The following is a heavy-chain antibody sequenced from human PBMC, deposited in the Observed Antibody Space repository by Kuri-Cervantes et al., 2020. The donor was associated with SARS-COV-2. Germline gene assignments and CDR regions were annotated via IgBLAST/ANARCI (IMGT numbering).Heavy chain of an antibody. CDR1: GSTFSSYS. Sequence: GESLKISCAASGSTFSSYSMNWVRQAPGKGLEWVSSITSSSSYKYYVDSVKGRFTISRDNATSTLYLQMNSLRAEDTAVYYCAKVESVLRYLVWLPDFWGQGTLVTVSS. V-gene: IGHV3-21*01. J-gene: IGHJ4*02. CDR3: AKVESVLRYLVWLPDF. D-gene: IGHD3-9*01. CDR2: ITSSSSYK.